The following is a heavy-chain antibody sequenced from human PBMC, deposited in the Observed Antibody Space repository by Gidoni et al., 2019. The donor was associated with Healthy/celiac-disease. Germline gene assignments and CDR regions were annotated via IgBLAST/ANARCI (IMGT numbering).Heavy chain of an antibody. CDR1: GFTVSSNY. CDR2: IYSGGST. Sequence: EVQLVESGGGLVKPGGSLRLSCAASGFTVSSNYMSWVRQAPGKGLEWVSVIYSGGSTYYADSVKGRFTISRDNSKNTLYLQMNSLRAEDTAVYYCARYSSSWRPMGYFDYWGQGTLVTVSS. CDR3: ARYSSSWRPMGYFDY. J-gene: IGHJ4*02. V-gene: IGHV3-66*01. D-gene: IGHD6-13*01.